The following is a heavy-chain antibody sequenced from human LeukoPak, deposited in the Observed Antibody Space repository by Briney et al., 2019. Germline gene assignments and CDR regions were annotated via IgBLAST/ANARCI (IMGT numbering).Heavy chain of an antibody. J-gene: IGHJ4*02. CDR1: GGTFSSYA. CDR2: IIPIFGTA. D-gene: IGHD3-10*01. CDR3: AKFDQTYGSGSYANY. V-gene: IGHV1-69*05. Sequence: SVKVSCKASGGTFSSYAISWVRQTPGQGLEWMGRIIPIFGTANYAQKFQGRVTITTDESTSTAYMELSSLRSEDTAVYYCAKFDQTYGSGSYANYWGQGTLVTVSS.